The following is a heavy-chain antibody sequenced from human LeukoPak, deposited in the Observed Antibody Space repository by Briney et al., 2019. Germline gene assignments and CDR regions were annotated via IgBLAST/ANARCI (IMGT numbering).Heavy chain of an antibody. CDR2: ISYDGRII. CDR3: AKGVWFGELHY. Sequence: GGSLRLSCVGSGFTFSRYGLHWVRQAPGKGLEWVAAISYDGRIIHYADSVKGRFTISRDNSKNTLSLQMSSLRAEDTAVYYCAKGVWFGELHYWGQGTLVTVSS. J-gene: IGHJ4*02. CDR1: GFTFSRYG. D-gene: IGHD3-10*01. V-gene: IGHV3-30-3*01.